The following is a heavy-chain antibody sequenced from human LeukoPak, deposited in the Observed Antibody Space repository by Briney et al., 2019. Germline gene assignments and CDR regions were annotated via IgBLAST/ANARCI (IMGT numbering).Heavy chain of an antibody. D-gene: IGHD5-12*01. J-gene: IGHJ4*02. CDR2: IRSKAYGGTT. CDR1: GFTFGDYA. V-gene: IGHV3-49*04. Sequence: GGSLGLSCTASGFTFGDYAMSWVRQAPGKGLEWVGFIRSKAYGGTTEYAASVKGRFTISRDDSKSIAYLQMNSLKTEDTAVYYCTRDYEAALDYWGQGTLVTVSS. CDR3: TRDYEAALDY.